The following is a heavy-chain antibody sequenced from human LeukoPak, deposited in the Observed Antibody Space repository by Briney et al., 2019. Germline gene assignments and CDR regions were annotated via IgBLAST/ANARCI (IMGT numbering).Heavy chain of an antibody. D-gene: IGHD3-9*01. CDR2: ISSSGSTI. J-gene: IGHJ4*02. CDR1: GFTFSSYE. Sequence: GGSLRLSCAASGFTFSSYEMNWVRQAPGKGLEWVSYISSSGSTIYYADSVKGRFTISRDNAKNSLYPQMNSLRAEDTAVYYCARELTYSDYWGQGTLVTVSS. CDR3: ARELTYSDY. V-gene: IGHV3-48*03.